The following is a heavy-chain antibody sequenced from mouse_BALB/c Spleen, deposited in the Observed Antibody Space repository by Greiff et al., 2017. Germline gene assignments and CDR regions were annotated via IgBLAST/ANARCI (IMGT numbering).Heavy chain of an antibody. D-gene: IGHD3-2*01. J-gene: IGHJ4*01. CDR2: IDPANGNT. V-gene: IGHV14-3*02. Sequence: VQLQQSGAELVKPGASVKLSCTASGFNIKDTYMHWVKQRPEQGLEWIGRIDPANGNTKYDPKFQGKATITADTSSNTAYLQLSSLTSEDTAVYYCARERQLGLYYYAMDYWGQGTSVTVSS. CDR1: GFNIKDTY. CDR3: ARERQLGLYYYAMDY.